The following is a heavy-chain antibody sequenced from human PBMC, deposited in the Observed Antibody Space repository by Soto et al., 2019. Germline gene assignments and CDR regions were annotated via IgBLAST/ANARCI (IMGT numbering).Heavy chain of an antibody. J-gene: IGHJ6*02. CDR3: ARNPRVVVAATLRDYYYYGMDV. CDR1: GGTFSSYA. D-gene: IGHD2-15*01. Sequence: QVQLVQSGAGVKKPGSSVKVSCKASGGTFSSYAISWVRQAPGQGLEWMGGIIPIFGTANYAQKFQGRVTITADESTSTAYMELSSLRSEDTAVYYCARNPRVVVAATLRDYYYYGMDVWGQGTTVTVSS. V-gene: IGHV1-69*01. CDR2: IIPIFGTA.